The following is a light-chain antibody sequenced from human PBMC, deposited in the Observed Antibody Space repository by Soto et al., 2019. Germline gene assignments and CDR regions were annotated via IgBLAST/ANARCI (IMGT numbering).Light chain of an antibody. Sequence: EIVLTQSPATLSLSPGERATLSCRASQSVSSYLAWYQQKPGQAPRLLIYDASNRATGIQVRFSGSGSGTDFTLTISSLEPEDFALYYCKQRNNWPITFGQGTRLEIK. V-gene: IGKV3-11*01. CDR3: KQRNNWPIT. CDR2: DAS. J-gene: IGKJ5*01. CDR1: QSVSSY.